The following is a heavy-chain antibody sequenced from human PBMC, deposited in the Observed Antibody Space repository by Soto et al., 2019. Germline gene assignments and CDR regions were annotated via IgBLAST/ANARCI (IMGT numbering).Heavy chain of an antibody. CDR2: ISGSGGST. CDR1: GFTFSSYA. CDR3: ANKAGYCSDGTCYSPFDY. J-gene: IGHJ4*02. Sequence: GGSLRLSCAASGFTFSSYAMNWVRQAPGKGLEWVSGISGSGGSTYYADSVKGRFTISRDNSKNTLYLQMHSLRAEDTAAYYCANKAGYCSDGTCYSPFDYWGRGTLVTSPQ. V-gene: IGHV3-23*01. D-gene: IGHD2-15*01.